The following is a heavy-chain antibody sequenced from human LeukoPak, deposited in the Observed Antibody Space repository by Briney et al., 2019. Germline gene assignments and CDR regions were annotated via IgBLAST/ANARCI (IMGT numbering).Heavy chain of an antibody. Sequence: GGSPRLSCAASGFRFSDFWMNWVRQAPGKGLEWVASINQDGSEKYYVDSVKGRFTISRDNAKNSLYLQMNSLTADDTAVYYCARDGPQAGLYFDYWGQGTLVTVSS. CDR2: INQDGSEK. D-gene: IGHD6-19*01. J-gene: IGHJ4*02. CDR1: GFRFSDFW. V-gene: IGHV3-7*05. CDR3: ARDGPQAGLYFDY.